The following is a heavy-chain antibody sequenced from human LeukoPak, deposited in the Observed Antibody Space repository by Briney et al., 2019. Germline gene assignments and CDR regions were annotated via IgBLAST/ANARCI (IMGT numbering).Heavy chain of an antibody. CDR2: INPGGGST. CDR3: ARVGGDEDIAAADPPAY. J-gene: IGHJ4*02. V-gene: IGHV1-46*01. Sequence: GASVKVSCKASGYTFTSYYMHWVRQAPGQGLEWMGIINPGGGSTSYAQKFQGRVTMTRDMSTSTVYMELSSLRSEDTAVYYCARVGGDEDIAAADPPAYWGQGTLVTVSS. D-gene: IGHD6-13*01. CDR1: GYTFTSYY.